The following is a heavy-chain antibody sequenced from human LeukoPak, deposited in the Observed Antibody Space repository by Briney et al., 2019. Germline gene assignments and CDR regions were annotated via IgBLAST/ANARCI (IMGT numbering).Heavy chain of an antibody. J-gene: IGHJ4*02. Sequence: GASLRLSCAASGFIFSNCAMSWVRQAPGKGLEWVSAIVGRGSSTYYADSVKGRFTISRDNSKNTLYLQLNRLRAEDTAVYYCAKWGDYDILTGYYDSDYWGQGTLVTVSS. CDR3: AKWGDYDILTGYYDSDY. CDR1: GFIFSNCA. D-gene: IGHD3-9*01. V-gene: IGHV3-23*01. CDR2: IVGRGSST.